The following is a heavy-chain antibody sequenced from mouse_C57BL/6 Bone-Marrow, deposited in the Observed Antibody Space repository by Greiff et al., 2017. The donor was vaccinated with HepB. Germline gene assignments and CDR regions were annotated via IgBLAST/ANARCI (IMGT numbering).Heavy chain of an antibody. Sequence: EVQLKQSGPELVKPGDSVKISCKASGYSFTGYFMNWVMQSHGKSLEWIGRINPYNGDTFYNQKFKGKATLTVDKSSSTAHMELRSLTSEDSAVYYCARGGEGLYYFDYWGQGTTLTVSS. CDR2: INPYNGDT. V-gene: IGHV1-20*01. CDR3: ARGGEGLYYFDY. D-gene: IGHD2-13*01. J-gene: IGHJ2*01. CDR1: GYSFTGYF.